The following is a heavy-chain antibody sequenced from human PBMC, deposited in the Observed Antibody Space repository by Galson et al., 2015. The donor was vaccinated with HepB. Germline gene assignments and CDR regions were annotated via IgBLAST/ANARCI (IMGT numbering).Heavy chain of an antibody. CDR1: GFTFSNYW. CDR2: INQGGSEE. Sequence: SLRLSCAASGFTFSNYWVTWVRQAPEKGLEWVANINQGGSEEYYVDSVKGRFTISRDNAKKSIYLRMNSLRAEDTAVYYCARSSLCSTTSCQFGEHGMDVWGQGTTVTVSS. J-gene: IGHJ6*02. V-gene: IGHV3-7*05. D-gene: IGHD2-2*01. CDR3: ARSSLCSTTSCQFGEHGMDV.